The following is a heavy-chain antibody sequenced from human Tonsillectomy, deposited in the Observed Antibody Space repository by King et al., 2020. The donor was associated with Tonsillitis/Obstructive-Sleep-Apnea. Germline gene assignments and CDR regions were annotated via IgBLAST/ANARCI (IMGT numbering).Heavy chain of an antibody. V-gene: IGHV1-69*01. CDR2: IIPIFGTA. CDR1: GGTFSSYA. D-gene: IGHD2-2*02. J-gene: IGHJ4*02. CDR3: ARVAWCRSGSTSCYTGGFDY. Sequence: QLVQSGAEVKKPGSSVKVSCKASGGTFSSYAISWVRQAPGQGLEWMGGIIPIFGTANYAQKFQGRVTITADESTSTAYMELSSLRSEDTAVYYCARVAWCRSGSTSCYTGGFDYWGQGTLVTASS.